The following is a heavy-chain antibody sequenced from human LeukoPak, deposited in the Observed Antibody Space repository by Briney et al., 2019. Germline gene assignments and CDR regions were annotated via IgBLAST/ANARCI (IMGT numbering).Heavy chain of an antibody. Sequence: ASVKVSCRASGYTFTSYGISWVRQAPGQGLEWMGWISAYNGNTNYAQKLQGRVTMTTDTSTSTAHMELRNLRSDDTAVYYCAREDRHMNWFDPWGQGTLVTVSS. CDR1: GYTFTSYG. J-gene: IGHJ5*02. CDR2: ISAYNGNT. CDR3: AREDRHMNWFDP. V-gene: IGHV1-18*01.